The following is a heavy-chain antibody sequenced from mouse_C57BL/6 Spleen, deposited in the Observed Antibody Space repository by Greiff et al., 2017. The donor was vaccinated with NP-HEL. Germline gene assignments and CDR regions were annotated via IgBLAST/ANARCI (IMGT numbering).Heavy chain of an antibody. CDR2: IDPSDSYT. V-gene: IGHV1-69*01. D-gene: IGHD4-1*01. CDR1: GYTFTSYW. CDR3: ARTGKGDY. Sequence: QVQLQQPGAELVMPGASVKLSCKASGYTFTSYWMHWVKQRPGQGLEWIGEIDPSDSYTNYNQKFKGKSTLTVDKSSSTAYMQLSSLTSEDSAVYYCARTGKGDYWGQGTTLTVSS. J-gene: IGHJ2*01.